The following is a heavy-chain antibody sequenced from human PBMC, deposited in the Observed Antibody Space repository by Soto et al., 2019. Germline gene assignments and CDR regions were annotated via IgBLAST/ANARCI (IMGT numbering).Heavy chain of an antibody. D-gene: IGHD3-10*01. J-gene: IGHJ5*02. CDR1: GYTFTSYA. CDR2: INAGNGNT. Sequence: QVQLVQSGAEVKKPGASVKVSCKASGYTFTSYAMHWVRQAPGQRLEWMGWINAGNGNTKYSQKFQGRVTITRDTSASTAYMALSSLRSEDTAVYYCARNYGSGSYYNNWFDPWGQGTLVTVSS. CDR3: ARNYGSGSYYNNWFDP. V-gene: IGHV1-3*01.